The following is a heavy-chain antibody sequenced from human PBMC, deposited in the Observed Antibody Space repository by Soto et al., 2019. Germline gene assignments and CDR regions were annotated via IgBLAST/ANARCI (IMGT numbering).Heavy chain of an antibody. J-gene: IGHJ5*02. CDR1: GGSFRNYY. V-gene: IGHV4-34*09. Sequence: SETLSLTCGVYGGSFRNYYWIWVRQPPGKGLEWIGEVNHSGEATYNPSLGSRVTMSLDAAKNHFSLELRSVTVADTAVYYCAREPISTPRGVTQVDPWGQGTQVTVSS. CDR3: AREPISTPRGVTQVDP. CDR2: VNHSGEA. D-gene: IGHD3-10*01.